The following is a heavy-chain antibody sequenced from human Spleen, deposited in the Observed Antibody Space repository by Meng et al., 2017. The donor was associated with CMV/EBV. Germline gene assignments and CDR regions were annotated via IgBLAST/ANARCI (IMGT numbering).Heavy chain of an antibody. CDR1: GGSFSGYY. V-gene: IGHV4-34*01. CDR3: ARYAWHSMMPFDY. D-gene: IGHD3-22*01. J-gene: IGHJ4*02. Sequence: QVQLQQWGAGLLKSSETLSLTCAVYGGSFSGYYWSWIRQPPGKGLEWIGEINHSGSTNYNPSLKSRVTISVDTSKNQFSLKLSSVTAADTAVYYCARYAWHSMMPFDYWGQGTLVTVSS. CDR2: INHSGST.